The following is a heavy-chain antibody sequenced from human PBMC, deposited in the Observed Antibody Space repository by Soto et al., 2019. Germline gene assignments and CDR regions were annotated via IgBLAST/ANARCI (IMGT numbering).Heavy chain of an antibody. Sequence: GGSLRLSCAASGFTVSSNYMSWVRQAPGKGLEWVSVIYSGGSTYYADSVKGRFTISRDNSKNTLYLQMNSLRAEDTAVYYCARDPHFGVDYYFDYWGQGTLVTVSS. V-gene: IGHV3-66*01. CDR1: GFTVSSNY. J-gene: IGHJ4*02. CDR2: IYSGGST. CDR3: ARDPHFGVDYYFDY. D-gene: IGHD3-3*01.